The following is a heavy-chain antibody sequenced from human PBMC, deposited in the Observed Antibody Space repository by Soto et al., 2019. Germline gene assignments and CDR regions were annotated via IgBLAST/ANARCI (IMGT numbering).Heavy chain of an antibody. J-gene: IGHJ5*01. V-gene: IGHV3-33*01. Sequence: QVHLVESGGGVVQPGGSLRLSCVASGFSYGGYGMHWVRQAPGKGLEWVAVIWHDGGRQYYADSVKGRFTVSRDNAKNTLYLQMNSLRAADTAVYYCARDLTSGYTDSWGRGTLVIVSS. CDR3: ARDLTSGYTDS. CDR1: GFSYGGYG. D-gene: IGHD3-22*01. CDR2: IWHDGGRQ.